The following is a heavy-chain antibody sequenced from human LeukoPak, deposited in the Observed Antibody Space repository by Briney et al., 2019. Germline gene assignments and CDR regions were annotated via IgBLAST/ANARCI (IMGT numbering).Heavy chain of an antibody. CDR2: INHSGST. V-gene: IGHV4-34*01. CDR1: GGSFSGYY. J-gene: IGHJ5*02. Sequence: YPSETLSLTCAVYGGSFSGYYWSWIRQPPGKGLEWIGEINHSGSTNYNPSLKSRVTISVDTSKNQFSLKLSSVTAADTAVYYCARPKYQILRYCTSGGTCYNGNWFDPWGQGSLVTVSS. D-gene: IGHD2-15*01. CDR3: ARPKYQILRYCTSGGTCYNGNWFDP.